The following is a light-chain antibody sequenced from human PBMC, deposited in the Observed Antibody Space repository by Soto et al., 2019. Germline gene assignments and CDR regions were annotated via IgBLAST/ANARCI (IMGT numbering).Light chain of an antibody. CDR1: PSVSATY. V-gene: IGKV3-20*01. Sequence: EIVLTQFPGTLYLSPGERATLSCRATPSVSATYLAWYQQKPGQAPRLLIYGASSRATGIPDRFSGSGSGADFTLAISRLEPEDFAVYYCHHYVRPPQTFGQGTKVEIK. CDR2: GAS. CDR3: HHYVRPPQT. J-gene: IGKJ1*01.